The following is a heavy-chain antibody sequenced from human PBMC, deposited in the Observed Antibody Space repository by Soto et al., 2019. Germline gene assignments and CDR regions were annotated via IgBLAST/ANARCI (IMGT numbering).Heavy chain of an antibody. Sequence: SETLSLTCTVSGGSISSYYWSWIRQPPGKGLGWIGYIYYSGSTNYNPSLKSRVTISVDTSKNQFSLKLSSVTAADTAVYYCARDTIFGVVKGGDYYYYGMDVWGQGTTVTVSS. V-gene: IGHV4-59*01. CDR1: GGSISSYY. CDR2: IYYSGST. D-gene: IGHD3-3*01. J-gene: IGHJ6*02. CDR3: ARDTIFGVVKGGDYYYYGMDV.